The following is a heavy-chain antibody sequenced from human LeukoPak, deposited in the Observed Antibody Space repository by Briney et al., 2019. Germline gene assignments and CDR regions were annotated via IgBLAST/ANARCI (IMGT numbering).Heavy chain of an antibody. Sequence: GGSLRLSCAASGFTFSSYGMHWVRQAPGKGLEWVAVISYDGSNKYYADSVKGRFTISRDNSKNTLYLQMNSLRAEDTAVYYCAKDGNWNYAFDYWGQGTLVTVSS. J-gene: IGHJ4*02. CDR3: AKDGNWNYAFDY. V-gene: IGHV3-30*18. CDR2: ISYDGSNK. CDR1: GFTFSSYG. D-gene: IGHD1-7*01.